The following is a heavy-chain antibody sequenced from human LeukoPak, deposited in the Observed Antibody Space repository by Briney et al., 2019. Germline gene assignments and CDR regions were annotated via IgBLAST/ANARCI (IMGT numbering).Heavy chain of an antibody. CDR3: ARDRDLGAIDY. CDR1: GVSISSYY. Sequence: PSETLSLTRTVSGVSISSYYWSWIRQPPGRGLEWIGYFYYSEITNYNPSLKSRVTISVDTSKNQFSLKLSSVTAADTAVYYCARDRDLGAIDYWGQGTLVTVSS. V-gene: IGHV4-59*01. CDR2: FYYSEIT. D-gene: IGHD1-26*01. J-gene: IGHJ4*02.